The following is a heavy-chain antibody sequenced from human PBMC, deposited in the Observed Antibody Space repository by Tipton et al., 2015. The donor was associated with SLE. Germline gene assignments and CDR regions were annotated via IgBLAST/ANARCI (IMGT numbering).Heavy chain of an antibody. CDR3: AGGYFGDYSDAFDV. CDR1: GYTFSTYD. Sequence: QLVQSGAEVKKPGASVKVSCKASGYTFSTYDINWVRQATGQGLEWMGWMNPNSGDTGYAQQFQGRVTMTRSTSISTAYLELTSLRSEDSAVYFCAGGYFGDYSDAFDVWGQGTMVTVSS. D-gene: IGHD4-17*01. J-gene: IGHJ3*01. V-gene: IGHV1-8*01. CDR2: MNPNSGDT.